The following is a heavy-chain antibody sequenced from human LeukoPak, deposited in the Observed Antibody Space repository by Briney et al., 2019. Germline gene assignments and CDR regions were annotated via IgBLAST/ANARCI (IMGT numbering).Heavy chain of an antibody. J-gene: IGHJ4*02. CDR2: ISYDGSNK. Sequence: GGSLRLSCAASGFTFSSYGMHWVRQAPGKGLEWVAVISYDGSNKYYADSVKGRFTISRDNSKNTLYLQMNSLRAEDTAVYYCAKRLGGGPQDVHWGQGTLVTVSS. D-gene: IGHD3-16*01. V-gene: IGHV3-30*18. CDR3: AKRLGGGPQDVH. CDR1: GFTFSSYG.